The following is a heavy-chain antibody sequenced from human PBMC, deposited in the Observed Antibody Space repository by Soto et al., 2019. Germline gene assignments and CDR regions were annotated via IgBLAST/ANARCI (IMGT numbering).Heavy chain of an antibody. V-gene: IGHV1-3*01. Sequence: ASVKVSCKASGYTFTSYAMHWVRQAPGQRLEWMGWINAGNGNTKYSQKFQGRVTITRDTSASTAYMELSSLRSEDTAVYYCARGLTGELYYGMDVWGQGTTVTVSS. D-gene: IGHD7-27*01. CDR3: ARGLTGELYYGMDV. CDR1: GYTFTSYA. CDR2: INAGNGNT. J-gene: IGHJ6*02.